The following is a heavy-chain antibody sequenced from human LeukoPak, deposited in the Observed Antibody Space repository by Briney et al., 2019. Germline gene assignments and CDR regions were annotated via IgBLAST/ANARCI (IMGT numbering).Heavy chain of an antibody. CDR3: ARAYGNNGMDV. V-gene: IGHV3-53*01. CDR1: GFTFSNYV. CDR2: LYSGGYA. D-gene: IGHD4-11*01. J-gene: IGHJ6*02. Sequence: PGGSLRLSCVASGFTFSNYVMNWVRQAPGKGLEWVSVLYSGGYANYTGSVEGRFTISRDNSKNTLYLQMNSLRADDTALYYCARAYGNNGMDVWGQGTTVIVSS.